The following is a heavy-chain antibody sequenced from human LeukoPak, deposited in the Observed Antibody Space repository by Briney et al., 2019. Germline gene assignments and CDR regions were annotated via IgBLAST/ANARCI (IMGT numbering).Heavy chain of an antibody. CDR2: IYHSGST. CDR1: GYSISSGYY. D-gene: IGHD2-15*01. J-gene: IGHJ6*02. Sequence: SETLSLTCTVSGYSISSGYYWGWIQQPPGKGLEWIVSIYHSGSTYYNPSLKSRVTISVDTSKNQFSLKLSSVTAADTAVYYCARGLGLYCSGGSCSYYYYGMDVWGQGTTVTVSS. CDR3: ARGLGLYCSGGSCSYYYYGMDV. V-gene: IGHV4-38-2*02.